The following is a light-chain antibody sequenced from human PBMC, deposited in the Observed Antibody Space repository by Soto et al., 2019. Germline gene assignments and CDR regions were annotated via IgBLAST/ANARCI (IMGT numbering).Light chain of an antibody. J-gene: IGKJ1*01. CDR1: QAVNTR. CDR3: HQRQSWPRT. CDR2: LTS. Sequence: IVLTQSPATLSSFPGDRVTLSCKASQAVNTRLAWYQHKPGQAPRLLIYLTSNRAAGIPARFSGSGSGTDCTLTISDVEPEDVAVYYCHQRQSWPRTFGQGTKVDIK. V-gene: IGKV3D-11*03.